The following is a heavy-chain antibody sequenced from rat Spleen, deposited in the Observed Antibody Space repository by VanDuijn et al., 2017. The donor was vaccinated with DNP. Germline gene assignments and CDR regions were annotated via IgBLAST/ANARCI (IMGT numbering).Heavy chain of an antibody. V-gene: IGHV3-1*01. CDR3: ARWTRYFDN. J-gene: IGHJ2*01. CDR1: GYSITSNY. Sequence: EVQLQESGSGLVKPSQPLSLTCSVTGYSITSNYWGWIRQFPENKMEYIGHISYSGSTNYNPSLKSRISITRDTSKNHFFLHLNSVTSEDTGTYYCARWTRYFDNWGQGVMVTVSS. CDR2: ISYSGST. D-gene: IGHD1-7*01.